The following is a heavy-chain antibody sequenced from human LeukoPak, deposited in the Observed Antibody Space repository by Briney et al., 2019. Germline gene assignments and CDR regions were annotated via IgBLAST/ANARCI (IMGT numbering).Heavy chain of an antibody. CDR3: ARFTRYYYDSSGYTRGDFDY. J-gene: IGHJ4*02. CDR1: GCSISSYY. Sequence: SETLSLTCTVSGCSISSYYWSWIRQPAGKGLEWIGYIYYSGSTNYNPSLKSRVTISVDTSKNQFSLKLSSVTAADTAVYYCARFTRYYYDSSGYTRGDFDYWGQGTLVTVSS. CDR2: IYYSGST. D-gene: IGHD3-22*01. V-gene: IGHV4-59*08.